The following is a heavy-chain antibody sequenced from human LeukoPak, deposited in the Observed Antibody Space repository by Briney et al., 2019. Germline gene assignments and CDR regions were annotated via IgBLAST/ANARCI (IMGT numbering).Heavy chain of an antibody. CDR3: ARVKDGYIDY. D-gene: IGHD5-24*01. V-gene: IGHV4-59*08. CDR1: GGSSSSYY. CDR2: IYYSGST. Sequence: SETLSLTGTVSGGSSSSYYWSWIRQPPGKGLEWIGYIYYSGSTYYNPSLKSRVTISVDTSKNQFSLKLSSVTAADTAVYYCARVKDGYIDYWGQGTLVTVSS. J-gene: IGHJ4*02.